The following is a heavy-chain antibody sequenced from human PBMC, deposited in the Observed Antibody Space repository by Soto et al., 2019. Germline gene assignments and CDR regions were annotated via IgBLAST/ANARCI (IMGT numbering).Heavy chain of an antibody. V-gene: IGHV1-3*01. CDR1: GYTFTSYA. CDR3: AARPLMTTVTIDY. D-gene: IGHD4-17*01. J-gene: IGHJ4*02. Sequence: ASLKVSCKASGYTFTSYAMHWVRQAPGQRLEWMGWINAGNGNTKYSQKFQGRVTITRDTSASTAYMELSSLRSEDTAVYYCAARPLMTTVTIDYWGQGALVTVSS. CDR2: INAGNGNT.